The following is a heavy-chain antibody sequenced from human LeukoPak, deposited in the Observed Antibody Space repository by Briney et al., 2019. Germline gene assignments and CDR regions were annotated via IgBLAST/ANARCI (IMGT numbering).Heavy chain of an antibody. J-gene: IGHJ4*02. CDR3: AKDLSRIAVAGTGCDY. CDR1: GFTLSSYW. Sequence: GGSLRLSCAASGFTLSSYWMHWVRQAPGKGLEWVAVMSYDGSNKYYADSVKGRFTISRDNSKNTLYLQMNSLRAEDTAVYYCAKDLSRIAVAGTGCDYWGQGTLVTVSS. V-gene: IGHV3-30*18. D-gene: IGHD6-19*01. CDR2: MSYDGSNK.